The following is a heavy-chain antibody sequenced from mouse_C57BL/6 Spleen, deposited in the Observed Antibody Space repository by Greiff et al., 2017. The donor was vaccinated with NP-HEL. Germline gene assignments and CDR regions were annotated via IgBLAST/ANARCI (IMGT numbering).Heavy chain of an antibody. CDR2: IYPRSGNT. D-gene: IGHD2-4*01. V-gene: IGHV1-81*01. J-gene: IGHJ3*01. CDR1: GYTFTSYG. Sequence: QVQLKESGAELARPGASVKLSCKASGYTFTSYGISWVKQRTGQGLEWIGEIYPRSGNTYYNEKFKGKATLTADKSSSTAYMELRSLTSEDSAVYFCARWGDYDGKWFAYWGQGTLVTVSA. CDR3: ARWGDYDGKWFAY.